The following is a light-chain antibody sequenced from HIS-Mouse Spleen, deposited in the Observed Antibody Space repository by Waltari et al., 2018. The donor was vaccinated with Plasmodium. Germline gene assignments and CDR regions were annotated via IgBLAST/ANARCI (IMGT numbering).Light chain of an antibody. CDR2: DVS. CDR1: RSDVGGYNH. Sequence: QSALTQPRPVSGSPGQSVTIPCTGTRSDVGGYNHVSWYQQHPGKAPKLMLYDVSKRPSGFPDRFSGSKSGNTASLTISGLQAEDEADYYCCSYAGSYTWVFGGGTKLTVL. CDR3: CSYAGSYTWV. J-gene: IGLJ2*01. V-gene: IGLV2-11*01.